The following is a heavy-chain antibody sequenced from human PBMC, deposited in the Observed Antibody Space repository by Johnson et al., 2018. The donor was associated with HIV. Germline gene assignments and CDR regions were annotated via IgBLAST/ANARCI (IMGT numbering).Heavy chain of an antibody. J-gene: IGHJ3*02. CDR3: AREWLYDALDI. CDR2: IKREVDGGTT. Sequence: VHLVESGGGLVTPGGSLRISCSGSGLTLRNAWMTWVRQAPGKGLEWVGHIKREVDGGTTDYTAPVKGRFTILRDDSKNILYLQMNSLGAEETAVYYCAREWLYDALDIWGQGTMVTVSS. V-gene: IGHV3-15*01. D-gene: IGHD3-22*01. CDR1: GLTLRNAW.